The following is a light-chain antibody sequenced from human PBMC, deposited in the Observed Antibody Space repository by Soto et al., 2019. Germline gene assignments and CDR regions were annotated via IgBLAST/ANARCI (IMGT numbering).Light chain of an antibody. V-gene: IGKV3-15*01. CDR3: QQYNNWPQT. Sequence: EIVMTHSPATLSFSRGERATLSCRASQSVSSNLAWYQQKPGQAPRLLIYGASTRATGIPARFSGSGSGTEFTLTISSLQSEDFAVYYCQQYNNWPQTFGQGTKVDIK. CDR1: QSVSSN. CDR2: GAS. J-gene: IGKJ1*01.